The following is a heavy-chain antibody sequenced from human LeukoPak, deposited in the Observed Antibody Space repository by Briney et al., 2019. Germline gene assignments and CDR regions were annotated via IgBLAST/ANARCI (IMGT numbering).Heavy chain of an antibody. V-gene: IGHV4-31*03. J-gene: IGHJ6*04. Sequence: SETLSLTCTVSGGSISSGGYYWGWIRQHPGKGLEWIGYIYYSGSTYYNPSLKSRVTISVDTSKNQFSLKLSSVTAADTAVYYCARGRGVVPAAIASHGMDVWGKGTTVTVSS. CDR2: IYYSGST. CDR1: GGSISSGGYY. CDR3: ARGRGVVPAAIASHGMDV. D-gene: IGHD2-2*01.